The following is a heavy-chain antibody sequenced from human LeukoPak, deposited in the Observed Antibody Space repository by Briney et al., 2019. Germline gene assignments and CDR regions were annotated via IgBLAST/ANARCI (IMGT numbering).Heavy chain of an antibody. CDR1: GYSISSGYY. CDR3: ATLDNSFDH. J-gene: IGHJ5*02. V-gene: IGHV4-38-2*02. D-gene: IGHD2/OR15-2a*01. CDR2: IFYSGTI. Sequence: SETLSLTCTVSGYSISSGYYWGWIRQPPGQGLEWIASIFYSGTIYNNPSLKSRTLISVDTSKNQFSLRLTSVTAADTAVYFCATLDNSFDHWGQGTLVTVSS.